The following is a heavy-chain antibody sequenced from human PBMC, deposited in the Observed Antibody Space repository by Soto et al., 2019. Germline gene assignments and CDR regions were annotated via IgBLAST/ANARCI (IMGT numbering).Heavy chain of an antibody. CDR1: GGSFSGYY. CDR3: ASLTRGARDY. CDR2: INHSGST. Sequence: QVQLQQWGAGLLKPSETLSLTCAVYGGSFSGYYWSWIRQPPGKGLEWIGEINHSGSTNYNPSLKSRVTISVDTSMNQFSLKLSSVTAADTAVYYCASLTRGARDYWGQGTLVTVSS. J-gene: IGHJ4*02. V-gene: IGHV4-34*01. D-gene: IGHD7-27*01.